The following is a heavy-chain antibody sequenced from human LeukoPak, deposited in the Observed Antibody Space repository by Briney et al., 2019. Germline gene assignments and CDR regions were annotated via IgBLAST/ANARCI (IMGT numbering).Heavy chain of an antibody. CDR2: INPNSGGT. CDR1: GYTFTDYY. J-gene: IGHJ1*01. V-gene: IGHV1-2*02. Sequence: GASVKVSCKASGYTFTDYYIHWVRQAPGQSLEWMGWINPNSGGTNYAQIFQGRVTISSDTSISTAYMELSSLRSDDTAVYYCARGDILIGYPIWGQGTLVTVSS. CDR3: ARGDILIGYPI. D-gene: IGHD3-9*01.